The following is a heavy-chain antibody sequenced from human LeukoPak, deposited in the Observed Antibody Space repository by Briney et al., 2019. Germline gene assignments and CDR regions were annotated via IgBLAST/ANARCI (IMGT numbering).Heavy chain of an antibody. D-gene: IGHD1-1*01. V-gene: IGHV3-74*01. CDR1: GYTFSSYW. CDR3: ARGGLNALEAFDI. Sequence: GGSLRLSCAASGYTFSSYWMHWVRQAPGKGLVWVSRINGDGSSTRYADSVKGRFTISRDNAKNTLYLQMNSLRAEDTAVYYCARGGLNALEAFDIWGQGTLVTVCS. J-gene: IGHJ3*02. CDR2: INGDGSST.